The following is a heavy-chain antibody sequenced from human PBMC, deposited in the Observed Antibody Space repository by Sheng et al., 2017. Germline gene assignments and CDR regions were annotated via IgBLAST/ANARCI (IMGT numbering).Heavy chain of an antibody. CDR2: VKSKTYGGTI. Sequence: EVQLVESGGGLVKPGGSLRISCAASGFTFNNAWMNWVRQVPGEGLEWLGRVKSKTYGGTIDYAAPVKGRFTISRDDSKNTVYLQMNSLKIEDTAVYYCATDFPITFGEGAFQHWGQGTLAIVSS. CDR1: GFTFNNAW. D-gene: IGHD3-10*01. J-gene: IGHJ1*01. V-gene: IGHV3-15*01. CDR3: ATDFPITFGEGAFQH.